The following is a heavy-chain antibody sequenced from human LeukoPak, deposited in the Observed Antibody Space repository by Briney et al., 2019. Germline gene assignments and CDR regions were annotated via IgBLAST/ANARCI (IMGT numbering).Heavy chain of an antibody. V-gene: IGHV1-46*01. J-gene: IGHJ3*02. CDR3: ARRRTTDAFDI. D-gene: IGHD1-1*01. CDR1: GYTFTSYY. CDR2: INSSGGST. Sequence: GASVKVSCKASGYTFTSYYMHWVRHAPGQGLEWMGIINSSGGSTSYAQKFPGRVTMTRDTSTSTVYMELSSLRSEDTAVYYCARRRTTDAFDIWGQGTMVTVSS.